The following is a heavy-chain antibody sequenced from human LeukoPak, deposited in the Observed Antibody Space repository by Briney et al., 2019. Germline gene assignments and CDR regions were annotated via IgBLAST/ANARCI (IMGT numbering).Heavy chain of an antibody. J-gene: IGHJ6*03. CDR1: GFTFSSYA. CDR2: ISGSGGST. V-gene: IGHV3-23*01. CDR3: AKGSGGIGYYYYYMDV. D-gene: IGHD6-25*01. Sequence: GGSLRLSCAASGFTFSSYAMSWVRQAPGKGLEWVSAISGSGGSTYYADSVKGRFTISRDNSKNTLYLQMNSLRAEDKAVYYCAKGSGGIGYYYYYMDVWGKGTTVTVSS.